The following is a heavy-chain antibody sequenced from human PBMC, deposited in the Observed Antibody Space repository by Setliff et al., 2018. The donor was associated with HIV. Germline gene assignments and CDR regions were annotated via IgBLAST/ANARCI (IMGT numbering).Heavy chain of an antibody. Sequence: GESLKISCAASGFRFSGYGMHWVRQAPGKGLEWVAVISYDGSEKDYGDVRGRFIIPRDNSKNILYLQMNSLRPEDTAVYYCAKDDSNGPNSLDPWGQGTLVTVSS. J-gene: IGHJ5*02. D-gene: IGHD2-8*01. CDR3: AKDDSNGPNSLDP. CDR2: ISYDGSEK. V-gene: IGHV3-30*18. CDR1: GFRFSGYG.